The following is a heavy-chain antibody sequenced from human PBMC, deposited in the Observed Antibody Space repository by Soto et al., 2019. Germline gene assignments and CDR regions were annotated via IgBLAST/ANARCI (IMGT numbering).Heavy chain of an antibody. D-gene: IGHD1-1*01. V-gene: IGHV3-23*01. CDR3: AKDKPGTTSFDY. CDR2: ISERGDTT. J-gene: IGHJ4*02. Sequence: GGSLRLSCAASGFSISTNAMYWVRQAPGKGLEWVSGISERGDTTHYADSVKGRSTISRDTSKNTLYLQLNTLRADDTAVYYCAKDKPGTTSFDYRGQGILVTVSS. CDR1: GFSISTNA.